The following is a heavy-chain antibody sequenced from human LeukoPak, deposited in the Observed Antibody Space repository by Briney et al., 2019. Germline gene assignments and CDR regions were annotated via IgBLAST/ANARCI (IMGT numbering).Heavy chain of an antibody. J-gene: IGHJ4*02. Sequence: ASVKVSCKASGYTFSSNDINWVRQATGQGLEWMGWMNPISGNTGFAQKFQGRVTISRSTSISTAYMELSSLRSDDTAVYYCVRGAKCSGGGCDSKEYVYYFDYWGQGTLVTVSS. CDR3: VRGAKCSGGGCDSKEYVYYFDY. CDR1: GYTFSSND. V-gene: IGHV1-8*03. CDR2: MNPISGNT. D-gene: IGHD6-25*01.